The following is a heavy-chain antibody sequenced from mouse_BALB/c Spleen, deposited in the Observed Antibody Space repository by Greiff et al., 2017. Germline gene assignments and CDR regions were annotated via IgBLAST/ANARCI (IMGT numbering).Heavy chain of an antibody. J-gene: IGHJ1*01. CDR3: ARGGYDLYWYFDV. CDR1: GDSITSGY. CDR2: ISYSGST. Sequence: EVQLVESGPSLVKPSQTLSLTCSVTGDSITSGYWNWIRKFPGNKLEYMGYISYSGSTYYNPSLKSRISITRDTSKNQYYLQLNSVTTEDTATYYCARGGYDLYWYFDVWGAGTTVTVSS. D-gene: IGHD2-2*01. V-gene: IGHV3-8*02.